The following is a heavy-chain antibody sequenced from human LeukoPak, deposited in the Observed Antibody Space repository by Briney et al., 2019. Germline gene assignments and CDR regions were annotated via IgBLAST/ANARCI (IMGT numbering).Heavy chain of an antibody. J-gene: IGHJ3*02. CDR1: GFTVSSNY. CDR3: ARTSYDSSGYSFRDAFDI. D-gene: IGHD3-22*01. Sequence: GGSLRLSSAASGFTVSSNYMSWVRRAPGKGLEWDSGIYSGGSTYYADSVKGRFTISRDNSKNTLYLQMNSLRAEDTAVYYCARTSYDSSGYSFRDAFDIWGQGTMVTVSS. V-gene: IGHV3-53*01. CDR2: IYSGGST.